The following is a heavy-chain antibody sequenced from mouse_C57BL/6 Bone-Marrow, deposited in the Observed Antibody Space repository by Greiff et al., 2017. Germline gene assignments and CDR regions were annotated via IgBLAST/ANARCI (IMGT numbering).Heavy chain of an antibody. CDR3: AAIYYGNWYFDV. CDR1: GYAFSSYW. J-gene: IGHJ1*03. V-gene: IGHV1-80*01. CDR2: IYPGDGDT. Sequence: QVQLKESGAELVKPGASVKISCKASGYAFSSYWMNWVKQRPGKGLEWIGQIYPGDGDTNYNGKFKGKATLTADKSSSTAYMPLSSLTSEDSAVYFCAAIYYGNWYFDVWGTGTTVTVSS. D-gene: IGHD2-1*01.